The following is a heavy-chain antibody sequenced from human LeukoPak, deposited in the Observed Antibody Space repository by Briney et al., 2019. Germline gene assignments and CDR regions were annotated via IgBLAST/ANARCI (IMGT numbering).Heavy chain of an antibody. D-gene: IGHD3-9*01. Sequence: GGSLRLSCAASGFTFSSYGMSWVRQAPGKGLEWVSAISGSGGSTYYADSVKGRFTISRDNSKNTLYLQMNSLRAEDTAVYYCAKHPRDILTGYYYYYMDVWGKGTTVTISS. CDR1: GFTFSSYG. CDR3: AKHPRDILTGYYYYYMDV. V-gene: IGHV3-23*01. J-gene: IGHJ6*03. CDR2: ISGSGGST.